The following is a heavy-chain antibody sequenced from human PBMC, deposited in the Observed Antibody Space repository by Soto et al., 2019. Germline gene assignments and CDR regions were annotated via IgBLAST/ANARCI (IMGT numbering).Heavy chain of an antibody. CDR1: GFTFSIYA. CDR3: AKTDYYGSLMGP. Sequence: PWGSLVVGCASSGFTFSIYAMSWVRQAPGKGLEWVSAISGSGGSTYYADSVKGRFTISRDNSKNTLYLQMNSLRAEDTAVYYCAKTDYYGSLMGPWGQGTMVTVSS. D-gene: IGHD3-10*01. CDR2: ISGSGGST. V-gene: IGHV3-23*01. J-gene: IGHJ5*02.